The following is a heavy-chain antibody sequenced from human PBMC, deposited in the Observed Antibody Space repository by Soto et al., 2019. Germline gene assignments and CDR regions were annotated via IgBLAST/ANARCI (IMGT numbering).Heavy chain of an antibody. V-gene: IGHV4-31*03. J-gene: IGHJ5*02. CDR1: GGSISSGGYY. D-gene: IGHD2-2*01. Sequence: QVQLQESGPGLVKPSQTLSLTCTVSGGSISSGGYYWSWIRQHPGKGLEWIGYIYYSGSTYYNPSLKSRVTLSVDTSKNQFSLKLSSVTAADTAVYYCARDGEDCSSTSCYPGGWFDPGGQGTLVTVSS. CDR3: ARDGEDCSSTSCYPGGWFDP. CDR2: IYYSGST.